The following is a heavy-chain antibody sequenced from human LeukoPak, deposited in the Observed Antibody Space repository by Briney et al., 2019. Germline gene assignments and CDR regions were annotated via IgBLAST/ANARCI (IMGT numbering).Heavy chain of an antibody. V-gene: IGHV4-34*01. D-gene: IGHD2-2*01. CDR1: GGSFSGYY. CDR2: INHSGST. CDR3: ARGGYDLDP. J-gene: IGHJ5*02. Sequence: PSETLSLTCAVYGGSFSGYYWSWIRQPPGKGLEWIGEINHSGSTNYNPSLKSRVTISVDTSKNQFSLKLSSVAAADTAVYYCARGGYDLDPWGQGTLVTVSS.